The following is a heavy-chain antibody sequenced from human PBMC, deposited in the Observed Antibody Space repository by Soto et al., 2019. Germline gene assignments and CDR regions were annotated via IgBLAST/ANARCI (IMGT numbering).Heavy chain of an antibody. Sequence: QVLLQESGPGLLKPSETLSLTCSVSGGSISSDFWSWIRQPPGKGLEWIGYIYYTGSTNYNPSLRSRVTMSVDTSKNQFSLKLSSGTAADSALYYCARQRNPYDTFDIWGQGTMVTVSS. CDR2: IYYTGST. CDR1: GGSISSDF. D-gene: IGHD1-1*01. CDR3: ARQRNPYDTFDI. J-gene: IGHJ3*02. V-gene: IGHV4-59*08.